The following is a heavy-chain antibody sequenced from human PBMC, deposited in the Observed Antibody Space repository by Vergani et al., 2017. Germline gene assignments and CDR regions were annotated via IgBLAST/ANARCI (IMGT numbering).Heavy chain of an antibody. CDR1: GFTFSSYS. CDR3: ARIPATVVMKSHWYFDL. J-gene: IGHJ2*01. V-gene: IGHV3-21*01. CDR2: ISSSSSYI. D-gene: IGHD4-23*01. Sequence: EVQLVESGGGLVKPGGSLRLSCAASGFTFSSYSMNWVRQAPGKGLEWVSSISSSSSYIYYAESVKGRFTLSRDNAKNSLYLQMNSLRAEDTAVYYCARIPATVVMKSHWYFDLWGRGTLVTVPS.